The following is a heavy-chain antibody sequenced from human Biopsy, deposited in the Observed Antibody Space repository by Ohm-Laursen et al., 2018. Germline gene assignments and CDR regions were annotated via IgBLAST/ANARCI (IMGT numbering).Heavy chain of an antibody. CDR2: AYNGGIT. CDR3: ARTPRDSFWSGSYKRGLWFDP. CDR1: GGSIISYY. V-gene: IGHV4-59*07. J-gene: IGHJ5*02. D-gene: IGHD3-3*01. Sequence: SDTLSLTCCVSGGSIISYYWTWIRQPPGKGLEWIGHAYNGGITNYNPPLKSRVTISKDTSKNQFSLQVNSVTAADTAVYYCARTPRDSFWSGSYKRGLWFDPWGQGTLVIVSS.